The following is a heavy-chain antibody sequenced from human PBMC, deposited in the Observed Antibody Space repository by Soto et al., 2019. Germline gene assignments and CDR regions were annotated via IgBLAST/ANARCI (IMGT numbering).Heavy chain of an antibody. V-gene: IGHV3-66*01. CDR1: GFTVSSRY. Sequence: GGSLRLSCAAPGFTVSSRYMSWVRQAPGKGLEWVSVIYNDGRVYYADSVKGRFTISRDDSKNTLLLQMSSLRVEDTAVYYCAVDSYMAYWGQGTLVTV. J-gene: IGHJ4*02. CDR3: AVDSYMAY. CDR2: IYNDGRV.